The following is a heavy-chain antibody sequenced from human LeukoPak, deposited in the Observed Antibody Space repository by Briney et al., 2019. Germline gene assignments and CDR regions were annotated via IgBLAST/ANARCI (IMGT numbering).Heavy chain of an antibody. CDR1: GHTLRNPW. J-gene: IGHJ3*02. CDR3: TTSFYDRSGYWDAFDM. V-gene: IGHV3-15*01. Sequence: PGGSLRLFCAASGHTLRNPWMSWVRQAPGKGLEGVGRNKSKTDGGTTDYAATVKGRFTISRDDSKNTLYLQMNSLKTEDTALYYCTTSFYDRSGYWDAFDMWGEGTMVTVPS. D-gene: IGHD3-22*01. CDR2: NKSKTDGGTT.